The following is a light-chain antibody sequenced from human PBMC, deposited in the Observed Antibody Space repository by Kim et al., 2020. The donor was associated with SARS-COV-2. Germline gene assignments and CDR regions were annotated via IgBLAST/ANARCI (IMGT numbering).Light chain of an antibody. Sequence: EIVLTQSPASLSLSPGERVTLSCRASQSVGSQLAWYQHKFGQAPRLLIYDASNRATGIPARFSGSGSGTDFTLTISSLQPEDFAVYYCQQRDSWPRTFGQGTKVDIK. CDR3: QQRDSWPRT. J-gene: IGKJ1*01. CDR1: QSVGSQ. V-gene: IGKV3-11*01. CDR2: DAS.